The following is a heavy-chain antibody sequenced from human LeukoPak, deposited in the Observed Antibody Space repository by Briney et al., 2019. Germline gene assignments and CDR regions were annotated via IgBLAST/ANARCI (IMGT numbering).Heavy chain of an antibody. Sequence: SETLSLTCTVSGGSISSGSYYWSWIRQPAGEGLEWIGRIYTSGSTNYNPSLKSRVTISVDTSKNQFSLKLSSVTAADTAVYYCARDKYSGSYFLDAFDIWGQGTMVTVSS. D-gene: IGHD1-26*01. V-gene: IGHV4-61*02. J-gene: IGHJ3*02. CDR3: ARDKYSGSYFLDAFDI. CDR2: IYTSGST. CDR1: GGSISSGSYY.